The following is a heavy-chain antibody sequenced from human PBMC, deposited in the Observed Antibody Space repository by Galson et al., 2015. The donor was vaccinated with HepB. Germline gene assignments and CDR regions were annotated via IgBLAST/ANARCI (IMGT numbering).Heavy chain of an antibody. CDR3: ATSPPYCSSTSCYLDY. CDR2: ILPIFGTA. CDR1: GGTFSSYA. D-gene: IGHD2-2*01. V-gene: IGHV1-69*13. J-gene: IGHJ4*02. Sequence: SVKVSCKASGGTFSSYAISWVRQAPGQGLEWMGGILPIFGTANYAQKFQGRVTITADESTSTAYMELSSLRSEDTAVYYCATSPPYCSSTSCYLDYWGQGTLVTVSS.